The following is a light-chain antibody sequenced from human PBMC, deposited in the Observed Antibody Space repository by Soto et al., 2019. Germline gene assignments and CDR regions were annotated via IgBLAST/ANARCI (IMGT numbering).Light chain of an antibody. CDR3: QQYNNWPIT. J-gene: IGKJ3*01. CDR1: QSISRK. Sequence: IVMTQSPVTLSVSPGEGATLSCRASQSISRKLAWYQQKPGQGPRLLIYDASTRIPAIPARFSGSGSGTEFTLTISSLQSEDFAVYYCQQYNNWPITFGPGTTVDIK. V-gene: IGKV3-15*01. CDR2: DAS.